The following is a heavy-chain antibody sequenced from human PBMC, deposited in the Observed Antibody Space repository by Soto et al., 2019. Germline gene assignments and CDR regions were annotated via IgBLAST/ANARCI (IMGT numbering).Heavy chain of an antibody. CDR2: IYPGDSDT. D-gene: IGHD6-13*01. CDR1: GYSFTSYW. Sequence: PGKSLKISCKGSGYSFTSYWIGWVRQMPGKGLEWMGIIYPGDSDTRYSPSFQGQVTISADKSISTAYLQWSSLKASDTAMYYCARSAAAGVIYYYYYYMEVWGKGTTVTVAS. J-gene: IGHJ6*03. V-gene: IGHV5-51*03. CDR3: ARSAAAGVIYYYYYYMEV.